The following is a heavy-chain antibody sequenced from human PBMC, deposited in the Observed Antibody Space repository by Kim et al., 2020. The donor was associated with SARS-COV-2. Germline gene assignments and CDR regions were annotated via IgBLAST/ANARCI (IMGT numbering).Heavy chain of an antibody. CDR3: AKDIAVGWFDP. CDR2: T. Sequence: TYYADSVKGRFTISRDNSKNTLYLQMNSLRAEDTAVYYCAKDIAVGWFDPWGQGTLVTVSS. J-gene: IGHJ5*02. D-gene: IGHD6-19*01. V-gene: IGHV3-23*01.